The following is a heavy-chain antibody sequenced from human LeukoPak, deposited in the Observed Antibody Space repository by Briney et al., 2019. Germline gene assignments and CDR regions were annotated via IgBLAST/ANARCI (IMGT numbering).Heavy chain of an antibody. CDR3: ARVLWFGELLPPLDY. CDR1: GFTFSSYW. V-gene: IGHV3-7*01. J-gene: IGHJ4*02. D-gene: IGHD3-10*01. Sequence: LGGSLRLSCAASGFTFSSYWMSWVRQAPGKGLEWVANIKQDGSEKYYVDSVKGRFTISRDNAKNSLYLQMNSLRAEDTAVYYCARVLWFGELLPPLDYWGQGTLVTVSS. CDR2: IKQDGSEK.